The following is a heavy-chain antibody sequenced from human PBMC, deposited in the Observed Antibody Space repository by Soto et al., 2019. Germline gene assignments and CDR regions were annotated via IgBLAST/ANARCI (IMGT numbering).Heavy chain of an antibody. J-gene: IGHJ4*02. CDR1: GGTFSSYA. D-gene: IGHD3-22*01. Sequence: SVKVSCKTYGGTFSSYAISWVRQAPGQGLEWMGGIIPIFGTANYAQKFQGRVTITADESTSTAFLELSSLRSEDTAVYYCASSEGLKYYDSSDYVYYFDYWGQGTLVTVSS. CDR2: IIPIFGTA. V-gene: IGHV1-69*13. CDR3: ASSEGLKYYDSSDYVYYFDY.